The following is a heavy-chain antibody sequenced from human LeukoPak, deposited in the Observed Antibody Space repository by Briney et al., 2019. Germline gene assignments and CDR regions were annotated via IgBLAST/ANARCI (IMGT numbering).Heavy chain of an antibody. CDR3: AKEELRRITMWGYMDV. V-gene: IGHV3-30*02. Sequence: GGSLRLSCAASGFTFSGYWMNWVRQAPGKGLEWVAFIRYDGSKKYYTDSVKGRFIISRDNSKNTLYLQMNSLSAEDTAFYYCAKEELRRITMWGYMDVWGKGTTVTISS. CDR1: GFTFSGYW. J-gene: IGHJ6*03. D-gene: IGHD3-10*02. CDR2: IRYDGSKK.